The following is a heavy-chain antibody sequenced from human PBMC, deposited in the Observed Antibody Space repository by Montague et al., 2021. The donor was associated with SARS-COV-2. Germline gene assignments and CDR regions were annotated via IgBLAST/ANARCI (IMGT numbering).Heavy chain of an antibody. CDR1: GASISTGIYY. V-gene: IGHV4-61*02. Sequence: TLSLTCTVSGASISTGIYYWSWIRQPAGKGLEWIGRIRTTGHTDYNSSLASRVFMSVDTSTNQFSLSLTSVTAADTAVYFRARFGSGTLEFDLWGQGTLVTVSS. J-gene: IGHJ4*02. D-gene: IGHD1-26*01. CDR2: IRTTGHT. CDR3: ARFGSGTLEFDL.